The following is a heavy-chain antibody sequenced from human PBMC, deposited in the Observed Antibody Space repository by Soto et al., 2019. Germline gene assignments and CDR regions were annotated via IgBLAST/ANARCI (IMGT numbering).Heavy chain of an antibody. J-gene: IGHJ4*02. V-gene: IGHV4-59*08. D-gene: IGHD6-13*01. CDR3: ARHWGIAAGLYYFDS. Sequence: QVHLQESGPGLVKPSETLSLTCTVSGGSIGTYYWSWIRQPPGKGLEWVGFVYYSGSTYHNPSLKSRHTISVDTSQTQCYLRQRSVPAAETAVYYCARHWGIAAGLYYFDSWSQGTQVTVSS. CDR1: GGSIGTYY. CDR2: VYYSGST.